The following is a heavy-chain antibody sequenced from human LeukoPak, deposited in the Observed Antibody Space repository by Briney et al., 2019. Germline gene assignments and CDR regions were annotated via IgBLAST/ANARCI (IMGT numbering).Heavy chain of an antibody. V-gene: IGHV4-34*01. CDR2: ILHSGRT. Sequence: SETLSLTCAVYGGSFSGYYWSWIRQPPGKGLEWIGEILHSGRTNYKSSLKSRVTISVDTSKNQFSLNLSSVTAADTAVYYCARGNLVVVPAVQRAYSYMDVWGNGTTVTVSS. CDR1: GGSFSGYY. CDR3: ARGNLVVVPAVQRAYSYMDV. D-gene: IGHD2-2*01. J-gene: IGHJ6*03.